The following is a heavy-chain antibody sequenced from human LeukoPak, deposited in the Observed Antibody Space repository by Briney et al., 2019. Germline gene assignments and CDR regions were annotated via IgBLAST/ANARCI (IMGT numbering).Heavy chain of an antibody. Sequence: GESLKISCKVSGYTLAELSMHWVRQAPGKGLEWMGGFDPEDGETIYAQKFQGRVTMTEDTSTDTAYMELSSLRSEDTAVYYCATADRIAAAGLGYFDYWGQGTLVTVSS. D-gene: IGHD6-13*01. J-gene: IGHJ4*02. V-gene: IGHV1-24*01. CDR1: GYTLAELS. CDR3: ATADRIAAAGLGYFDY. CDR2: FDPEDGET.